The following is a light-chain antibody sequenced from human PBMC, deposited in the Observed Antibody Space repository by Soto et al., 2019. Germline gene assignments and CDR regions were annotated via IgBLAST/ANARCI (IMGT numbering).Light chain of an antibody. CDR2: LGS. J-gene: IGKJ1*01. CDR3: MQALQTPWA. Sequence: DIVMTQSPLSLPVTPGEPASISCRSSQSLLHNNVYNYLEWYLQRPGQSPQLLIYLGSSRASGVPDRFSGSGSGTDFTLKISRVEAEDVGVYYCMQALQTPWAFGQGTNVEIK. V-gene: IGKV2-28*01. CDR1: QSLLHNNVYNY.